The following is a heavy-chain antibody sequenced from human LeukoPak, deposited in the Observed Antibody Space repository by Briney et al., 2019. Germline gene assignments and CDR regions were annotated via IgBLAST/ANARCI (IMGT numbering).Heavy chain of an antibody. D-gene: IGHD6-19*01. J-gene: IGHJ5*02. CDR1: GGSFSSTTYY. CDR3: ARPGIAVS. CDR2: IYYSGIT. Sequence: SVTLSLTCTVSGGSFSSTTYYWGWIRQPPGKGLERIGRIYYSGITYYHPSRKSRVTISVFPSKNQFSLKLSSVPAPDTTVHYCARPGIAVSWGRGTVVSVPS. V-gene: IGHV4-39*01.